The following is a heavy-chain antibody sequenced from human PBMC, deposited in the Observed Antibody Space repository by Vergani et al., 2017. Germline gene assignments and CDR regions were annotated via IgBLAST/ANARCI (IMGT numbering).Heavy chain of an antibody. CDR3: AKDVTVQVPPNSFHP. Sequence: EVQLLESGGGLVQPGGSLRLSCAASGFTFSSYAMSWVRQAPGKGLEWVSAISGSGGSTYYAASVKGRFTISRDNSKNTQYLQMNSLTAEDTAVYYCAKDVTVQVPPNSFHPWGQGTLLTVSS. D-gene: IGHD6-6*01. V-gene: IGHV3-23*01. J-gene: IGHJ5*02. CDR2: ISGSGGST. CDR1: GFTFSSYA.